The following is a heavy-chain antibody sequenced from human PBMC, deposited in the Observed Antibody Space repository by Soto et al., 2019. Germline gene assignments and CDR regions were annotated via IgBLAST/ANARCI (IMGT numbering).Heavy chain of an antibody. D-gene: IGHD1-1*01. J-gene: IGHJ4*02. CDR2: IYYSGSS. Sequence: KPSETLSLTCSLSGAFITSTTYYWAWIRQPPGKGLQFVGTIYYSGSSYSNPSLKSRLSMSVDTSKNQFSLKLSSVTAADTAVYYCARHGGPSRTGTGFHYWGQGTLVTVSS. CDR3: ARHGGPSRTGTGFHY. V-gene: IGHV4-39*01. CDR1: GAFITSTTYY.